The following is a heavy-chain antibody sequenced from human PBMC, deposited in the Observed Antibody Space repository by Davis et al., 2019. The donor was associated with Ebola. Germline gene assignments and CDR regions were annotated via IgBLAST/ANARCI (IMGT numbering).Heavy chain of an antibody. CDR2: INAGNGNT. CDR1: GYTFNSYA. J-gene: IGHJ3*02. Sequence: ASVKVSCKASGYTFNSYAMHWVRQAPGQRLEWMGWINAGNGNTKYSQKFQGRVTITRDTSASTAYMELSSLRSEDTAVYYCARQLVLDAFDIWGQGTMVTVSS. D-gene: IGHD6-13*01. V-gene: IGHV1-3*01. CDR3: ARQLVLDAFDI.